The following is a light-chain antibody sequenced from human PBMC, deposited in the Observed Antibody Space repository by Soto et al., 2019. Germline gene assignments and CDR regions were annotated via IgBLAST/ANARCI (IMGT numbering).Light chain of an antibody. CDR3: SSYTSSSTYV. CDR1: GSDVGGSDY. Sequence: QSVLTQPASVSGSPGQSITISCTGTGSDVGGSDYVSWYQHHPGKAPRVMIYEVTNRPSGVSNRFSGSKSGNTASLTISGPLAEDEADYYCSSYTSSSTYVFGTGTKVTVL. J-gene: IGLJ1*01. V-gene: IGLV2-14*01. CDR2: EVT.